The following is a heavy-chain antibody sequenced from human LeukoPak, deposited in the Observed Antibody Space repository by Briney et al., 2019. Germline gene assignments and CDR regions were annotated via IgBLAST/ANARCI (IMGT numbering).Heavy chain of an antibody. Sequence: GGSLRLSCTASGFTFSSYAMSWVRQAPGKGLEWVSAISGSGGSTYYADSVKGRFTISRDNSKNTLYLQMNSLRAEDTAVYYCAKDHSSGWYVDLFDYWGQGTLVTASS. J-gene: IGHJ4*02. CDR2: ISGSGGST. D-gene: IGHD6-19*01. CDR3: AKDHSSGWYVDLFDY. V-gene: IGHV3-23*01. CDR1: GFTFSSYA.